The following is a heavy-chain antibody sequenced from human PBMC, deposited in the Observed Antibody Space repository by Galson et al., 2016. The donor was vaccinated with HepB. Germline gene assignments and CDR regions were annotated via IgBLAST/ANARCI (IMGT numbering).Heavy chain of an antibody. D-gene: IGHD3-3*01. CDR3: AISPPRYYEFWGGYSSVEV. Sequence: SETLSLTYAVYGGSFSGYYWSWIRQPPGKGPEWIGEINHSGNTDYNPSLKSRVTISVDTSKNQFSLNLTSVTAADTAVYYCAISPPRYYEFWGGYSSVEVWGQGTTVTVSS. J-gene: IGHJ6*02. CDR1: GGSFSGYY. CDR2: INHSGNT. V-gene: IGHV4-34*01.